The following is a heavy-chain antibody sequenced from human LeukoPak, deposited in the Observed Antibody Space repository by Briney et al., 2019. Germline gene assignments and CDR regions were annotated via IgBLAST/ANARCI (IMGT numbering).Heavy chain of an antibody. Sequence: PGGSLRLSCVVSGFSFTNAWMSGVRQAPGKGVDWVGRIRTEADGGPADYAAPVKGRFTISRDDSKNTLFLQMNSLESEDTAVYYCTKTSPHFDYWGQGILVTVSS. CDR2: IRTEADGGPA. V-gene: IGHV3-15*05. CDR3: TKTSPHFDY. CDR1: GFSFTNAW. J-gene: IGHJ4*02.